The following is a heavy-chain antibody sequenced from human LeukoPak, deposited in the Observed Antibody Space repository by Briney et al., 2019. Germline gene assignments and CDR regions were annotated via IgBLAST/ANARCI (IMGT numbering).Heavy chain of an antibody. CDR1: GFPFSGAW. Sequence: PGGSLRLSCAASGFPFSGAWIHWVRQVPGKGLAWVSGISNDASITEYTGSVKGRFTISRDNDKKMVYLQMNSLRAEDTAVYYCARDLRTTGAFDIWGQGTMVTVSS. J-gene: IGHJ3*02. D-gene: IGHD4-17*01. CDR3: ARDLRTTGAFDI. CDR2: ISNDASIT. V-gene: IGHV3-74*03.